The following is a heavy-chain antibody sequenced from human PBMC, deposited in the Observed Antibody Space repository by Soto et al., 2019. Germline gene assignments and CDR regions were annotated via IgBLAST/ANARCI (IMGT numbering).Heavy chain of an antibody. CDR1: GDSVSSNSAA. Sequence: PSQTLSLTCAISGDSVSSNSAAWNWIRQSPSRGLEWLGRTYYRSKWYNDYAVSVKSRITINPDTSKNQFSLQLNSVTPEDTAVYYCAHSPTDSSSWYNYYYGMDVWGQGTKVTVSS. V-gene: IGHV6-1*01. J-gene: IGHJ6*02. CDR3: AHSPTDSSSWYNYYYGMDV. CDR2: TYYRSKWYN. D-gene: IGHD6-13*01.